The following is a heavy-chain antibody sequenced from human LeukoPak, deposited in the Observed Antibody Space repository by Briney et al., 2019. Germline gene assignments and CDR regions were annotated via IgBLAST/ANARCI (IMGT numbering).Heavy chain of an antibody. Sequence: SETLSLTCTVSGDSISSSSSYWGWIRQPPGKGLEWIGSIYYSGSTYYNPSLKSRVTISVDTSKNQFSLKLSSVTAADTAVYYCASGGGYDSSFGYWGQGTLVTVSS. CDR2: IYYSGST. V-gene: IGHV4-39*07. D-gene: IGHD5-12*01. J-gene: IGHJ4*02. CDR1: GDSISSSSSY. CDR3: ASGGGYDSSFGY.